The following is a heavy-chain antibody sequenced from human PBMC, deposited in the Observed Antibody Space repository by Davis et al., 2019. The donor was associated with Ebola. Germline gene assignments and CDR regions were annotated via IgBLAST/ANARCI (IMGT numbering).Heavy chain of an antibody. D-gene: IGHD3-22*01. J-gene: IGHJ4*02. V-gene: IGHV2-70*04. Sequence: SGPTLVKPTQTLTLTCTFTGFSLSTGSMRVNWIRQPPGKALEWLAHIDWDDDKFYSTSLRTRLTISKGTSKNQVVLTVTNMDPVDTATYYCARSNSAYYRGFDYWGRGTLVTVSS. CDR2: IDWDDDK. CDR3: ARSNSAYYRGFDY. CDR1: GFSLSTGSMR.